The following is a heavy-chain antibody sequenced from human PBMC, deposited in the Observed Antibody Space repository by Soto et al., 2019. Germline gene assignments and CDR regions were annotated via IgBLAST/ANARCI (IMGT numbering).Heavy chain of an antibody. J-gene: IGHJ4*02. D-gene: IGHD3-10*01. CDR1: GGSVSGASYY. V-gene: IGHV4-61*01. CDR2: INHSGAT. Sequence: SETLSLTCSVSGGSVSGASYYWSWIRQPPGKGLEWIGNINHSGATNYNPSLKTRAAISVDTSKKQFSLKLTSLTSADTAVYYCARGLDFYGSGSPDLNGYWGQGSPVTVSS. CDR3: ARGLDFYGSGSPDLNGY.